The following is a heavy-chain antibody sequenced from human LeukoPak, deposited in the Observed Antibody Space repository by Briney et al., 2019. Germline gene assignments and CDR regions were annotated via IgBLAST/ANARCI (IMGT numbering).Heavy chain of an antibody. Sequence: ASVKVSCKASGYTFTSYDINWVRQATGQGLEWMGWINPNSGGTNYAQKFQGRVTMTRDTSISTAYMELSRLRSDDTAVYYCARDEGGSDDAFDIWGQGTMVTVSS. J-gene: IGHJ3*02. CDR3: ARDEGGSDDAFDI. V-gene: IGHV1-2*02. CDR2: INPNSGGT. D-gene: IGHD3-10*01. CDR1: GYTFTSYD.